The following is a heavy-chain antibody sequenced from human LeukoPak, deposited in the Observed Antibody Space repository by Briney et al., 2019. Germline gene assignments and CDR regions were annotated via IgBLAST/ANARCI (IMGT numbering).Heavy chain of an antibody. Sequence: GGSLRLSCAASGFPLNIYRMSWVRQAPGEGLEGGANIKQDGSEKYYVDSVKGRSTISRHNAKNSLYLQMNSLRAEDTAVYYCASVGIGVAGIYYYYYYMDVWDKGTTVTVSS. D-gene: IGHD6-19*01. CDR3: ASVGIGVAGIYYYYYYMDV. V-gene: IGHV3-7*01. CDR1: GFPLNIYR. J-gene: IGHJ6*03. CDR2: IKQDGSEK.